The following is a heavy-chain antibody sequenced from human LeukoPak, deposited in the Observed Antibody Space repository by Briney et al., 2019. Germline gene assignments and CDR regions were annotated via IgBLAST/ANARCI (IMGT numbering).Heavy chain of an antibody. V-gene: IGHV1-2*02. Sequence: GASVKVSCKASGYTFTGYYMHWVRQAPGQGLEWMGWINPNSGGTNYAQKFQGRVTMTRDTPISTAYMEPSRLRSDDTAVYYCARGVGITIFGVVITLDYWGQGTLVTVSS. CDR1: GYTFTGYY. J-gene: IGHJ4*02. D-gene: IGHD3-3*01. CDR3: ARGVGITIFGVVITLDY. CDR2: INPNSGGT.